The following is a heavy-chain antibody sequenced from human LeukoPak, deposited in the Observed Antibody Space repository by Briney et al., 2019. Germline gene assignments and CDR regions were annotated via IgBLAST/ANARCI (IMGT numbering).Heavy chain of an antibody. J-gene: IGHJ4*02. CDR1: GGSISSSSYY. CDR2: IYTSGST. D-gene: IGHD3-10*01. CDR3: ARDRGSRSFDY. Sequence: SETLSLTCTVSGGSISSSSYYWSWIRQPAGKGLEWIGRIYTSGSTNYNPSLKSRVTMSVDTSKNQFSLKLSSVTAADTAVYYCARDRGSRSFDYWGQGTLVTVSS. V-gene: IGHV4-61*02.